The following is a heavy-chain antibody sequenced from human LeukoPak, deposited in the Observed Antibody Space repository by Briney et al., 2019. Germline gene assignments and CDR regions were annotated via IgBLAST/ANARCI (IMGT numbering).Heavy chain of an antibody. CDR2: ISGSGGST. CDR1: GFTFSSYG. J-gene: IGHJ4*02. V-gene: IGHV3-23*01. Sequence: GGTLRLSCAASGFTFSSYGMSWVRQAPGKGLEWVSAISGSGGSTYYADSVKGRFTISRDNSKNTLYLQMNSLRAEDTAVYYCARVGGSHGFFDYWGQGTVVTVSS. CDR3: ARVGGSHGFFDY. D-gene: IGHD2-15*01.